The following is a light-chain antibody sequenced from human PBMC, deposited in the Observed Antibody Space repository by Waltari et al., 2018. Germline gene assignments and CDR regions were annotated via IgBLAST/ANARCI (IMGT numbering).Light chain of an antibody. J-gene: IGKJ2*01. V-gene: IGKV3-20*01. CDR3: QQYGSSVMYT. CDR2: AAS. CDR1: QSLSRSR. Sequence: EVVLTQSPGTLSLSPGERATLSCRASQSLSRSRLAWYQQKPGQAPRLLMYAASRRATVIPDRFSGSGTGTDFSLTVSRVEPEDSAVYYCQQYGSSVMYTFGQGTKLEIQ.